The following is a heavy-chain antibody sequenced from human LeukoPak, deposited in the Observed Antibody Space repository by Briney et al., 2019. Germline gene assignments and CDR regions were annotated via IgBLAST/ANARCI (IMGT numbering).Heavy chain of an antibody. CDR1: GGTFSSYA. J-gene: IGHJ4*02. CDR3: ATMPLSFGSGTYYYYFDY. D-gene: IGHD3-10*01. V-gene: IGHV1-69*06. Sequence: SVKVSCKASGGTFSSYAISWVRQAPGQGLEWMGGIIPIFGTANYAQKFQGRVTITADKSTSTAYMELSSLRSEDTAVYYCATMPLSFGSGTYYYYFDYWGQGTLVTVSS. CDR2: IIPIFGTA.